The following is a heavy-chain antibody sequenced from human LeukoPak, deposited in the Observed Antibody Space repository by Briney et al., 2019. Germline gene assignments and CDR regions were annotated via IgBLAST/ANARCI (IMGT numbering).Heavy chain of an antibody. Sequence: SEPLSLPCTLSSRSVSTYYWSWLRQPPGKGLEWIGYKNYSGSTKYNPSLKSRVTISVDTSKNQFSLKLTSVTSADTAVYYCARYDGAFDRFDYWGQGTLVTVSS. CDR1: SRSVSTYY. V-gene: IGHV4-59*02. CDR2: KNYSGST. CDR3: ARYDGAFDRFDY. J-gene: IGHJ4*02. D-gene: IGHD1-1*01.